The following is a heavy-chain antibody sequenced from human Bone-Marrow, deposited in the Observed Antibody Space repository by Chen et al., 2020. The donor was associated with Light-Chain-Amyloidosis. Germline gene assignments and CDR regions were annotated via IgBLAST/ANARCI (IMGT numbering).Heavy chain of an antibody. J-gene: IGHJ4*02. CDR3: AKDRCTSISCSDFDY. V-gene: IGHV3-23*04. D-gene: IGHD2-2*01. CDR2: GRGGDGPT. CDR1: GFTFSNYA. Sequence: VQLVESGGGLVQPGESLRLSCVGAGFTFSNYAMTWVRQAPGKGLEWVSVGRGGDGPTYYADSVRGRFTIYRDNSKNTLYLQMNSLRAEDTAVYYCAKDRCTSISCSDFDYWGQGTLVTVSS.